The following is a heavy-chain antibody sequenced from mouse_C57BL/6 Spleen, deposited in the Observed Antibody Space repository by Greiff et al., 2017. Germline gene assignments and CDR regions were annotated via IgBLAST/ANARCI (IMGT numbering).Heavy chain of an antibody. Sequence: QVQLQQSGPELVKPGASVKLSCKASGYTFTSYDINWVKQRPGQGLEWIGWIYPRDGSTKYNEKFKGKATLTADKSSSTAYMELRSLTSEDSAVYFCARVTTVVATRGAMDYWGQGTSVTVSS. J-gene: IGHJ4*01. D-gene: IGHD1-1*01. CDR2: IYPRDGST. CDR1: GYTFTSYD. V-gene: IGHV1-85*01. CDR3: ARVTTVVATRGAMDY.